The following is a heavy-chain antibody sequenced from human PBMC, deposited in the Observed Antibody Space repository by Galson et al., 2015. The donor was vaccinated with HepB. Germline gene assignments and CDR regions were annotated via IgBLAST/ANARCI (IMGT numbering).Heavy chain of an antibody. CDR3: VRGTTAPDY. CDR1: GFTFTSYG. Sequence: SLRLSCAACGFTFTSYGMSWVRQAPGKGLECVSAISRGGDTSDYADSVKGRFTVSRDSSTNTLYLQMNGLRADDTAIYYCVRGTTAPDYCGQGTLVTVSS. J-gene: IGHJ4*02. CDR2: ISRGGDTS. D-gene: IGHD2/OR15-2a*01. V-gene: IGHV3-23*01.